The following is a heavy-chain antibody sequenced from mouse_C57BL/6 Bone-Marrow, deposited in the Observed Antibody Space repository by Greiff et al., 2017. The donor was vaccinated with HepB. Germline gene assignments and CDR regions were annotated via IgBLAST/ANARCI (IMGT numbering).Heavy chain of an antibody. V-gene: IGHV5-6*01. CDR2: ISSGGSYT. J-gene: IGHJ3*01. CDR1: GFTFSSYG. Sequence: EVKLVESGGDLVKPGGSLKLSCAASGFTFSSYGMSWVRQTPDKRLEWVATISSGGSYTYYPDSVKGRFTISRDNAKNTLYLQMSSRKSEDTAMYYCAGHYRGFAYWGQGTLVTVSA. CDR3: AGHYRGFAY. D-gene: IGHD2-12*01.